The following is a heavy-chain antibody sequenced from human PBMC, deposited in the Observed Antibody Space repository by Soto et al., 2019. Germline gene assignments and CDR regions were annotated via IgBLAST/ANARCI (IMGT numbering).Heavy chain of an antibody. CDR3: ARDYYDSSDYYYYGMDV. CDR2: IYSGGST. J-gene: IGHJ6*02. CDR1: GFTFSSYA. D-gene: IGHD3-22*01. V-gene: IGHV3-66*01. Sequence: GGSLRLSCAASGFTFSSYAMSWVRQAPGKGLEWVSVIYSGGSTYYADSVKGRFTISRDNSKNTLYLQMNSLRAEDTAVYYCARDYYDSSDYYYYGMDVWGQGTTVTVSS.